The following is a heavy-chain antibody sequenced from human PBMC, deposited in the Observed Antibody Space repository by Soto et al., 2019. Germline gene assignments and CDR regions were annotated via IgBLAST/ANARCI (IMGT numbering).Heavy chain of an antibody. J-gene: IGHJ4*02. CDR2: IILSGST. Sequence: SETLSLTCTVSGGSISGYYWTWIRQPPGTGLEWIGEIILSGSTNYTPSLKSRVTISVDTSKNHFSLKLTSVTAADTAVYYCARDKITGLFDYWGQGTLVTVSS. CDR1: GGSISGYY. D-gene: IGHD2-8*02. V-gene: IGHV4-34*12. CDR3: ARDKITGLFDY.